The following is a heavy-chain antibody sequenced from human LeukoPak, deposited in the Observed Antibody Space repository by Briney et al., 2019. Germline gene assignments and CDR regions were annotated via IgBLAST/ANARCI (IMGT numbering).Heavy chain of an antibody. CDR3: ACISMVVVTAGYAFDI. CDR1: GFTFSSYA. CDR2: ISYDGSNK. V-gene: IGHV3-30*04. Sequence: GGSLRLSCAASGFTFSSYAMHWVRQAPGKGLEWVAVISYDGSNKYYADSVKGRFTISRDNSKNTLYLQMNSLRAEDTAVYYCACISMVVVTAGYAFDIWGQGTMVTVSS. D-gene: IGHD2-21*02. J-gene: IGHJ3*02.